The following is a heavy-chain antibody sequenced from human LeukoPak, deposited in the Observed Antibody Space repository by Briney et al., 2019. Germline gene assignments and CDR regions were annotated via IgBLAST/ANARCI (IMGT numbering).Heavy chain of an antibody. V-gene: IGHV1-69*04. CDR3: ARDGTGEGYNFYSDY. CDR1: GESFGSYG. Sequence: GASVEVSCKASGESFGSYGISWVRQAPGQGLEWMGRIIPLFDIETYAQKFQGRVTLTADKFTNTAYLELSSLRSEDTALYFCARDGTGEGYNFYSDYWGQGTLVTVSS. D-gene: IGHD5-24*01. J-gene: IGHJ4*02. CDR2: IIPLFDIE.